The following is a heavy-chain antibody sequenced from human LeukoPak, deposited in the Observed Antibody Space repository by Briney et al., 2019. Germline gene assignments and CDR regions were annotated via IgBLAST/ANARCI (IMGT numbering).Heavy chain of an antibody. D-gene: IGHD3-22*01. CDR2: IHWNDNK. Sequence: ESGPTLVNPTETLTLTCIFSGFSLKTTGMGVGWIRQPPGKALEWLAVIHWNDNKNYSPFLESRLSVTKDTSKNLVVLTLTDMGPVDTATYYCAHYYYYKSNPSSIFDYWGQGALVTVSS. CDR1: GFSLKTTGMG. J-gene: IGHJ4*02. V-gene: IGHV2-5*01. CDR3: AHYYYYKSNPSSIFDY.